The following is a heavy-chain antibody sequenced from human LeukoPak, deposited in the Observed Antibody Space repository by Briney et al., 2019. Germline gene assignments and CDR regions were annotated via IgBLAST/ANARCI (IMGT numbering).Heavy chain of an antibody. CDR3: ARVRVTMIVVVDDAFDI. CDR1: GGSFSGYY. J-gene: IGHJ3*02. V-gene: IGHV4-34*01. CDR2: INHSGSI. D-gene: IGHD3-22*01. Sequence: SETLSLTCAVYGGSFSGYYWSWIRQPPGKGLEWIGEINHSGSINYNPSLKSRVTISVDTSKNQFSLKLSSVTAADTAVYYCARVRVTMIVVVDDAFDIWGQGTMVTVSS.